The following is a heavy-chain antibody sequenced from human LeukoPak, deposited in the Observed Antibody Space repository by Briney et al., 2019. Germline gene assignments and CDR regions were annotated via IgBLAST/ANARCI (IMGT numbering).Heavy chain of an antibody. V-gene: IGHV1-18*01. CDR1: GYTFTSYG. Sequence: ASVKVSCKASGYTFTSYGISWVRQAPGQGLEWMGWISAYNGNTNYAQKLQGRVTMTTDTSTSTAYMELRSLRSDDTAVYYCARDHPYYYDSSGCLFDYRGQGTLVTVSS. CDR3: ARDHPYYYDSSGCLFDY. D-gene: IGHD3-22*01. CDR2: ISAYNGNT. J-gene: IGHJ4*02.